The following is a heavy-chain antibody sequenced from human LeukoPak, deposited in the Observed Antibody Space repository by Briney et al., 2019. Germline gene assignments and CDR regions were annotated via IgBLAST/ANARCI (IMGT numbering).Heavy chain of an antibody. D-gene: IGHD5-24*01. V-gene: IGHV1-69*04. Sequence: SVKVSCKASGGTFSSYAISWVRQAPGRGLEWMGRIIPILGIANYAQKFQGRVTITADKSTSTAYMELSSLRSEDTAVYYCARLPAYGSWGQGTLVTVSS. CDR2: IIPILGIA. CDR1: GGTFSSYA. J-gene: IGHJ5*02. CDR3: ARLPAYGS.